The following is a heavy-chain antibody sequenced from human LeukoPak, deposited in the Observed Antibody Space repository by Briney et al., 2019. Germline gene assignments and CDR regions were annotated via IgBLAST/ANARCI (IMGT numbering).Heavy chain of an antibody. J-gene: IGHJ4*02. CDR2: IYYSGST. Sequence: PSETLSLTCTVSGGSISSSSYYWGWIRQPPGKGLEWIGSIYYSGSTYYNPSLKSRVTISVDTSKNQFSLKLSSVTAADTAVSYCARQDGDYHFDYWGQGTLVTVSS. CDR3: ARQDGDYHFDY. V-gene: IGHV4-39*01. CDR1: GGSISSSSYY. D-gene: IGHD4-17*01.